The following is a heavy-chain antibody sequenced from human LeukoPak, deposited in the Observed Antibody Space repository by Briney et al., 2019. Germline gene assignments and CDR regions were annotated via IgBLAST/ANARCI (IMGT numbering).Heavy chain of an antibody. V-gene: IGHV4-59*01. J-gene: IGHJ3*02. CDR1: GGSISSYY. D-gene: IGHD2-2*01. CDR3: ARVKSDIVVVPAAIDI. Sequence: SETLSLTCTVSGGSISSYYWSWIRQPPGKGLEWIGYIYYSGSTNYNPSLKSRVTISVDTSKNQFSLKLSSVTAADTAVYYCARVKSDIVVVPAAIDIWGQGTMVAVSS. CDR2: IYYSGST.